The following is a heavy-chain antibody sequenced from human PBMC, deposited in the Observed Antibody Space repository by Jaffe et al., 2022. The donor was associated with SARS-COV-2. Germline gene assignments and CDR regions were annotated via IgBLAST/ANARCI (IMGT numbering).Heavy chain of an antibody. Sequence: QVQLVQSGAEVKKPGASVKVSCKASGYTFTSYAMHWVRQAPGQRLEWMGWINAGNGNTKYSQKFQGRVTITRDTSASTAYMELSSLRSEDTAVYYCAREPPKMIAAAGTLGLWDYWGQGTLVTVSS. CDR1: GYTFTSYA. CDR2: INAGNGNT. CDR3: AREPPKMIAAAGTLGLWDY. J-gene: IGHJ4*02. V-gene: IGHV1-3*01. D-gene: IGHD6-13*01.